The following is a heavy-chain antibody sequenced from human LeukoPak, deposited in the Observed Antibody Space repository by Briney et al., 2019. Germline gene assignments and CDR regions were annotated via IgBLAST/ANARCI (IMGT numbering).Heavy chain of an antibody. V-gene: IGHV1-2*02. Sequence: ASVKVSCKASGYTFTGYYMHWVRQAPGQGLEWMRWINPNSGGTNYAQKFQGRVTMTRDTSISTAYMELSRLRSDDTAVYYCARGPATTKTYYYYGMDVWGQGTTVTVSS. CDR1: GYTFTGYY. D-gene: IGHD5-12*01. CDR3: ARGPATTKTYYYYGMDV. CDR2: INPNSGGT. J-gene: IGHJ6*02.